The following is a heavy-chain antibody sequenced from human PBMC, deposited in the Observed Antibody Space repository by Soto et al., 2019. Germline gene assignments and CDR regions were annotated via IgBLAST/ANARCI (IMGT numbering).Heavy chain of an antibody. Sequence: QVQLQQSGPGLVKPSQTLSLTCAISGDSVSSNSAAWNWIRQSPSRGLEWLGRTYYRSKWYNDYAVSVKSRITTNPDTSKNQFSLQLNSVTPEDTAVYYCARDRSSSPWGSIYYYYGMDVWGQGTTVTVSS. J-gene: IGHJ6*02. CDR1: GDSVSSNSAA. D-gene: IGHD6-6*01. CDR3: ARDRSSSPWGSIYYYYGMDV. CDR2: TYYRSKWYN. V-gene: IGHV6-1*01.